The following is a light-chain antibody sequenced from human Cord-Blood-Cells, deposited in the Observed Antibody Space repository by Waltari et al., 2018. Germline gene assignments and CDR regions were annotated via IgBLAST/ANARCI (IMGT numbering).Light chain of an antibody. V-gene: IGKV3-15*01. CDR1: QSVSSN. CDR3: QQYNNWPPLT. CDR2: GAS. J-gene: IGKJ4*01. Sequence: EIVMTQSPATLSVSTGERATLSCRASQSVSSNLAWYQQKPGQAPRLLIYGASTRATGIPARFSGSGSGTEFTLTISSLQFEDFAVYYCQQYNNWPPLTFGGGTKVEIK.